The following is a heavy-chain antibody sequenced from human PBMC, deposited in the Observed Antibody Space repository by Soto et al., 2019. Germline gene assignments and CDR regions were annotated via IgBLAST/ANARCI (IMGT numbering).Heavy chain of an antibody. CDR3: TTDGLGRLAKYCYYGMDV. CDR1: GFTFSNAW. D-gene: IGHD6-19*01. V-gene: IGHV3-15*01. J-gene: IGHJ6*02. CDR2: IKSKTDGGTT. Sequence: SLRLSCAASGFTFSNAWMSWVRQAPGKGLEWVGRIKSKTDGGTTDYAAPVKGRFTISRDDSKNTLYLQMNSLKTEDTAVYYCTTDGLGRLAKYCYYGMDVWGQGTTVTVS.